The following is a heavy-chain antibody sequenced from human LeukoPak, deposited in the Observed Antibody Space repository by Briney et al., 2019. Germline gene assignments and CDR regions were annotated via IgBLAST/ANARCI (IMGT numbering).Heavy chain of an antibody. D-gene: IGHD3-22*01. CDR1: GGTFSSYA. V-gene: IGHV1-69*13. J-gene: IGHJ4*02. CDR2: IIPIFGTA. CDR3: ARDSDYDSSGYSFDY. Sequence: APVKVSCTASGGTFSSYAISWVRQAPGQGLEWMGGIIPIFGTANYAQKFQGRVTITADESTSTAYMELSSLRSEDTAVYYCARDSDYDSSGYSFDYWGQGTLVTVSS.